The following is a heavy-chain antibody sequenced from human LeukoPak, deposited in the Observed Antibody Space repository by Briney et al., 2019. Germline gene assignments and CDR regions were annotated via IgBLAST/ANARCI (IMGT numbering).Heavy chain of an antibody. J-gene: IGHJ6*03. D-gene: IGHD3-10*01. V-gene: IGHV3-74*01. CDR2: IKNAGDDP. CDR3: ARGGYGHNMDV. CDR1: GFTFSNYY. Sequence: GGSQRLSCVGSGFTFSNYYMYWVRQAPGKGPVWVSRIKNAGDDPIYADSVEGRFTISRDNAKNTVYLQMNSLRAEDTAVYYCARGGYGHNMDVWGEGTTVTVSS.